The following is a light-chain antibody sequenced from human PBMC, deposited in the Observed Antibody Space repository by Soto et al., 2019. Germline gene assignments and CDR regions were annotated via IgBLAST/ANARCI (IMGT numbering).Light chain of an antibody. Sequence: EIVLTQSPGTLSLSPGEIATLSCRASQSVPANYLAWYQQKPGPAPRLLIYGASSRATGVPDRFSGSGAGTDFTLTISRLDPEDFAVYYCQQYGTSPLTFGGGTKVDI. CDR2: GAS. CDR3: QQYGTSPLT. CDR1: QSVPANY. J-gene: IGKJ4*01. V-gene: IGKV3-20*01.